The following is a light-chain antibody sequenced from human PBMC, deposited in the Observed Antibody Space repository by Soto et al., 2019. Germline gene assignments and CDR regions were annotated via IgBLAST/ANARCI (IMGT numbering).Light chain of an antibody. V-gene: IGKV3-11*01. J-gene: IGKJ5*01. CDR1: QSVSSY. CDR3: QQRSNSPIT. CDR2: DAS. Sequence: EIVLTQSPGTLSLSPGERATLSCRASQSVSSYLAWYQQKPGQAPRLLIYDASNRATGIPAKFSGSGSGTDYTLPTSSLEPEDFAVYYCQQRSNSPITFGQGTRLEIK.